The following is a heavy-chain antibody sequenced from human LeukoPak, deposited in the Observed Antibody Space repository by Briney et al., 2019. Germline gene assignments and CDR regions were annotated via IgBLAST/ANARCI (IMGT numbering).Heavy chain of an antibody. CDR1: GFTFSNYA. V-gene: IGHV3-23*01. Sequence: GASLRLSCAASGFTFSNYAMSWVRQAPGKGLEWVSAITGSGGSTYYADSVKGRFTISRDNSKNTLYLQMNSLRAEDTAVYYCAKGGGYCSSTSCYGAFDIWGQGTMVTVSS. D-gene: IGHD2-2*01. CDR3: AKGGGYCSSTSCYGAFDI. J-gene: IGHJ3*02. CDR2: ITGSGGST.